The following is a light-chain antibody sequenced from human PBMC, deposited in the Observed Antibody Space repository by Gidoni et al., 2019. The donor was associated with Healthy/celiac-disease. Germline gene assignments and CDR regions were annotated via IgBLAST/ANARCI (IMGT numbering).Light chain of an antibody. CDR1: QSISSY. CDR3: QQSYSTLRWT. J-gene: IGKJ1*01. Sequence: DIQMTQSPSSLSASVGDRVTITCRESQSISSYLNWYQQKPGKAPKLLIYAASSLQSGVPSRFSGSGSGTDFTLTISSLQPEDFATYYCQQSYSTLRWTFGQGTKVEIK. CDR2: AAS. V-gene: IGKV1-39*01.